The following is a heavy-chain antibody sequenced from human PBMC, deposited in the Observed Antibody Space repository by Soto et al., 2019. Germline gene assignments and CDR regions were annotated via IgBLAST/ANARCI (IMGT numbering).Heavy chain of an antibody. CDR1: GFTFTSSA. Sequence: SVKVSCKASGFTFTSSAVQWVRQARGQRLEWIGWIVVGSGNTNYAQKFQERVTITRDMSTSTAYMELSSLRSEDTAVYYCAAVHHCGGGCLSMELNWFDPWGQGTLVTVSS. V-gene: IGHV1-58*01. CDR3: AAVHHCGGGCLSMELNWFDP. CDR2: IVVGSGNT. J-gene: IGHJ5*02. D-gene: IGHD2-21*02.